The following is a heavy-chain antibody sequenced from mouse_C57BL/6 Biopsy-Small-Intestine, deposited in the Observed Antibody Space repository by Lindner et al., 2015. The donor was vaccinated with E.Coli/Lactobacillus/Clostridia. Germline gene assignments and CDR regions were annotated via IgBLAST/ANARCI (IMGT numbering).Heavy chain of an antibody. CDR1: GYTFTNYW. V-gene: IGHV1-52*01. Sequence: VQLQESGAEMVRPGASVKLSCKASGYTFTNYWIHWVNQRPGQGLEWIGKIDPSDSETHYSQNFEDKATLTVDKSSSTAYMQLNSLTSEDSAVYYCARVYDGYSWYFDVWGAGTTVTVSS. D-gene: IGHD2-3*01. CDR3: ARVYDGYSWYFDV. J-gene: IGHJ1*01. CDR2: IDPSDSET.